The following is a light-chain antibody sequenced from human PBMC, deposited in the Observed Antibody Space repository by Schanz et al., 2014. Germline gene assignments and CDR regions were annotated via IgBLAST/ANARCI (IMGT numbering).Light chain of an antibody. CDR2: EGS. Sequence: QSALTQPASVSGSPGQSITISCTGTSSDVGGYNYVSWYQQHPGKAPKLMIYEGSKRPSGVPDRFSGSKSGNTASLTVSRLQAEDEADYYCATWDDSLLFGGGTKLTVL. J-gene: IGLJ3*02. CDR3: ATWDDSLL. V-gene: IGLV2-8*01. CDR1: SSDVGGYNY.